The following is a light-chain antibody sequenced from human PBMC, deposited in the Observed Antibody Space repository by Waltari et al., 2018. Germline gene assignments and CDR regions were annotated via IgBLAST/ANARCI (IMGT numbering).Light chain of an antibody. J-gene: IGKJ1*01. Sequence: DIQMTQSPSTLSASVGDRVTLTCRASQSISNWLAWYQQKAGKAPKILIYKASSLESDVPSRFSGSGSGTEFTLTISSLQPDDFATYYCQQYNSYPWTFGQGTKVEIK. V-gene: IGKV1-5*03. CDR1: QSISNW. CDR3: QQYNSYPWT. CDR2: KAS.